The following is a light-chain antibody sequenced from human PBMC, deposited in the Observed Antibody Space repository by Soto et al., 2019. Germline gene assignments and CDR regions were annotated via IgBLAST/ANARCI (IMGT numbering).Light chain of an antibody. V-gene: IGKV3-11*01. CDR1: QSFNSY. CDR2: DAS. J-gene: IGKJ5*01. CDR3: QQRRTWPVT. Sequence: EIVLTQSPATLSLSPGERATLSCGASQSFNSYLGWYQQKPGQAPRLLIYDASKRATGIPARFSGSGSGTDFTLTISSLEPEDFAVYYCQQRRTWPVTFGQGTRLDLK.